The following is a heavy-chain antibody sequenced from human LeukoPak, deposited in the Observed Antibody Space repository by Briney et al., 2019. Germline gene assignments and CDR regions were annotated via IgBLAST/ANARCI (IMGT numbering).Heavy chain of an antibody. CDR2: ISAYNGNT. CDR1: GYTFTSYS. D-gene: IGHD3-10*01. J-gene: IGHJ4*02. V-gene: IGHV1-18*01. Sequence: ASVKVSCKASGYTFTSYSISWVRQAPGQGLEWMGWISAYNGNTDSAQKLQGRFTMTTDTSTSTAYMELRSLRSDDTAVYYCARVMGGSGSYYNGHFDYWGQGTLVTVSS. CDR3: ARVMGGSGSYYNGHFDY.